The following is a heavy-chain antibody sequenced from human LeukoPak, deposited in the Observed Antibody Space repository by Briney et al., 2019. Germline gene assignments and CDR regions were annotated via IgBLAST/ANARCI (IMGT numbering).Heavy chain of an antibody. Sequence: GGSLRLSCTASGFTFGDYAMSWVRQAPGKGLEWVGFIRSRTHGGTTEFAAPVKDRFSISRDDSKRIAYLQMNSLKTEDTAAYYCTRDGIPETNWSGYYIDYWGQGTLVTVSS. D-gene: IGHD3-3*01. J-gene: IGHJ4*02. CDR3: TRDGIPETNWSGYYIDY. CDR1: GFTFGDYA. V-gene: IGHV3-49*04. CDR2: IRSRTHGGTT.